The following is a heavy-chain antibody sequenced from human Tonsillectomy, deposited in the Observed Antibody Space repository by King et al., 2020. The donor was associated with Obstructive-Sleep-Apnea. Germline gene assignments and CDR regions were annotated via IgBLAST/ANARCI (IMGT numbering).Heavy chain of an antibody. J-gene: IGHJ6*02. CDR2: VSSSGTYK. Sequence: VQLVESGGGLVKPGGSLRLSCAASGFTFSDYYMSWIRQAPGKGLEWVSYVSSSGTYKHYADSVKGRFTISRDNTKNSVSLQMKSLRAEDTAVYYCARDSIVVAIAASDGLDVWGQGTTATVSS. V-gene: IGHV3-11*06. CDR1: GFTFSDYY. CDR3: ARDSIVVAIAASDGLDV. D-gene: IGHD2-21*01.